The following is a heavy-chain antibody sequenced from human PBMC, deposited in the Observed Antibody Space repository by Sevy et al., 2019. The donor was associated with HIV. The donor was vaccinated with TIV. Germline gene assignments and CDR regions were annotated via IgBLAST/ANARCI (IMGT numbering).Heavy chain of an antibody. V-gene: IGHV4-59*08. CDR2: IYYSESA. CDR3: ARQGRDRIKEYYYYYMDV. CDR1: GGSISSYY. Sequence: SETLSLTCTVSGGSISSYYWSWIRQPPGKGLEWIGYIYYSESANYNPSLKSRVTISVDTSKNQFSLKLSSVTAADTAVYYCARQGRDRIKEYYYYYMDVWGKGTTLTVSS. J-gene: IGHJ6*03. D-gene: IGHD2-15*01.